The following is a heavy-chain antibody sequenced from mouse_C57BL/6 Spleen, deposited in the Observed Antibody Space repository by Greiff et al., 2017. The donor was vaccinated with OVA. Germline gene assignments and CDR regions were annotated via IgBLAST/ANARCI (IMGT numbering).Heavy chain of an antibody. CDR2: ISDGGSYT. D-gene: IGHD2-4*01. CDR1: GFTFSSYA. CDR3: ASEGDYDYDRFAY. J-gene: IGHJ3*01. V-gene: IGHV5-4*01. Sequence: EVHLVESGGGLVKPGGSLKLSCAASGFTFSSYAMSWVRQTPEKRLEWVATISDGGSYTYYPDNVKGRFTISRDNAKNNLYLQMSHLKSEDTAMYYCASEGDYDYDRFAYWGQGTLVTVSA.